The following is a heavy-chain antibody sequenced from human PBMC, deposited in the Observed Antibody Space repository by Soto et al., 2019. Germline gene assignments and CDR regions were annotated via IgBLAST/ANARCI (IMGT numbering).Heavy chain of an antibody. D-gene: IGHD2-2*01. V-gene: IGHV1-3*01. J-gene: IGHJ6*03. CDR1: GYTFTNYA. CDR3: ARGHLAVVPVASWFYYMDV. Sequence: QVQLVQSGAEVEKPGASVKVSCKASGYTFTNYAVHWVRQAPGPRLEWMGWINAGNGNTRFSQNLQGRVTITRDTSARTVYMELSSLTSEDTAVYYCARGHLAVVPVASWFYYMDVWGKGTTVTVSS. CDR2: INAGNGNT.